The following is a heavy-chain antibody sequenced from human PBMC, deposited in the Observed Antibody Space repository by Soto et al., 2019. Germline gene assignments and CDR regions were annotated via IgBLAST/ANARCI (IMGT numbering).Heavy chain of an antibody. CDR2: INHSGST. CDR3: ARVSLFRVVVVAATTYGMDV. V-gene: IGHV4-34*01. D-gene: IGHD2-15*01. J-gene: IGHJ6*02. CDR1: GGSFSGYY. Sequence: QVQLQQWGAGLLKPSETLSLACAVYGGSFSGYYWSWIRQPPGKGLEWIGEINHSGSTNYNPSLKSRVTISVDTSKNQFSLKLSSVIAADTAVYYCARVSLFRVVVVAATTYGMDVWGQGTTVTVSS.